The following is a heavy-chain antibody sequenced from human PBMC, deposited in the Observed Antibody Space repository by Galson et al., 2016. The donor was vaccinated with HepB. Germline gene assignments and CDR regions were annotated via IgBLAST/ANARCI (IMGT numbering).Heavy chain of an antibody. Sequence: SLRLSCAASGFTFSSYSMNWVRQAPGKGLEWVANIKQDGSEKYYVDSVKGRFTISRDNAKNSLYLQMNSLRVEDTAVYYCACPTGGNWTDYWGQGTLVTVSS. CDR1: GFTFSSYS. CDR3: ACPTGGNWTDY. CDR2: IKQDGSEK. D-gene: IGHD1-1*01. J-gene: IGHJ4*02. V-gene: IGHV3-7*05.